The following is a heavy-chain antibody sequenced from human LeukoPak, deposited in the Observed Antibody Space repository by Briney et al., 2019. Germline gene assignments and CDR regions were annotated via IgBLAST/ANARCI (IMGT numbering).Heavy chain of an antibody. D-gene: IGHD1-20*01. CDR3: AKDVSGYNWNPTDQDV. V-gene: IGHV3-23*01. CDR2: ISGSGGST. CDR1: GFTFSSYA. Sequence: GGSLRLSCAASGFTFSSYAMSWVRQAPGKGLEWVSAISGSGGSTYYADSVKGRFTISRDNSKNTLYLQMNSLRAEDTAVYYCAKDVSGYNWNPTDQDVWGKGTTVTVSS. J-gene: IGHJ6*04.